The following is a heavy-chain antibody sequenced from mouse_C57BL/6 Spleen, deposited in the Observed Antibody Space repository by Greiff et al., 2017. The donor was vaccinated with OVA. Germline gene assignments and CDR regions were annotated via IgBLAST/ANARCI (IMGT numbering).Heavy chain of an antibody. J-gene: IGHJ1*03. CDR3: ARSISTVVAEGWYVDV. CDR2: IDPNSGGT. D-gene: IGHD1-1*01. V-gene: IGHV1-72*01. Sequence: QVQLQQSGAELVKPGASVKLSCKASGYTFTSYWMHWVKQRPGRGLEWIGRIDPNSGGTKYNEKFKSKATLTVDKPSSTAYMQLSSLTSEDSAVYYGARSISTVVAEGWYVDVWGTGTTVTVSS. CDR1: GYTFTSYW.